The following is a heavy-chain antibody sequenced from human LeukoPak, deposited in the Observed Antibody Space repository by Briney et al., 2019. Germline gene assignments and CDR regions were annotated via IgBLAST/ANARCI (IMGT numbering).Heavy chain of an antibody. Sequence: GGSLRLSCAASGFTFSSYWMSWVRQAPGKGLEWVANMNQDGSEKYYVDSVKGRFTISRDNAKNSLYLKMNNLRAEDTAVYYCARGGELLRPADYWGQGTLVTVSS. V-gene: IGHV3-7*01. CDR2: MNQDGSEK. J-gene: IGHJ4*02. CDR1: GFTFSSYW. D-gene: IGHD1-26*01. CDR3: ARGGELLRPADY.